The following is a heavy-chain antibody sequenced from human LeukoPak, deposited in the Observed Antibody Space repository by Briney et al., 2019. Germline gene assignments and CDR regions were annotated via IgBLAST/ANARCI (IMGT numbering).Heavy chain of an antibody. Sequence: GGSLRLSCAASGFIFSSFGMHWVRQAPGRGLEWVAAIRSDGSDEYFADSVRGRFTISRDQSKSTMYLQMDTLRAEDTAVYYCAKGSSWYYFDYWGQGTLVTVSS. CDR3: AKGSSWYYFDY. CDR1: GFIFSSFG. CDR2: IRSDGSDE. D-gene: IGHD6-13*01. V-gene: IGHV3-30*02. J-gene: IGHJ4*02.